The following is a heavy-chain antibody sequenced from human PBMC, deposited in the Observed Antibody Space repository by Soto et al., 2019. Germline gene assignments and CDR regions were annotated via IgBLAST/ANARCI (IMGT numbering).Heavy chain of an antibody. CDR3: QSKRLGVVVTAILSY. J-gene: IGHJ4*02. CDR1: GFTFSSYA. CDR2: ISYDGSNK. Sequence: GGSLRLSCAASGFTFSSYAMHWVRQAPGKGLEWVAVISYDGSNKYYADSVKGRFTISRDNSKNTLYLQMNSLRAEDTPVYYCQSKRLGVVVTAILSYWGQGNLVTVS. D-gene: IGHD2-21*02. V-gene: IGHV3-30-3*01.